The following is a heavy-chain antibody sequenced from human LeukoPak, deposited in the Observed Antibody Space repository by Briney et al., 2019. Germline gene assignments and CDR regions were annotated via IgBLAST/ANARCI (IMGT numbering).Heavy chain of an antibody. D-gene: IGHD3-22*01. V-gene: IGHV3-23*01. CDR3: AKGSYYDSSGSFYFDY. CDR2: ISGSGDNT. Sequence: GSLRLXXAAYGFXFSSYAMSWVRQAPGKGLEWVSGISGSGDNTYYADSVKGRFTISRDNSKNTLYVQVNSLGTEDTAAYYCAKGSYYDSSGSFYFDYWGQGTLVTVSS. J-gene: IGHJ4*02. CDR1: GFXFSSYA.